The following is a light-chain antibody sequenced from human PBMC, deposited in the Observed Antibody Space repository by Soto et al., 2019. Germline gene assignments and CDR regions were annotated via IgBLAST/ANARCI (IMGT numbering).Light chain of an antibody. Sequence: DFVMTQSPDSLAVSLGERATINCKSSQSVLDSSSGKSYLAWYQQKLGQPPRLLIYWASTRESGVPDRFSAGGSGADFTLTISSLQAEDVAIYYCQQYYHFWSFGQGTKVEIK. CDR2: WAS. CDR3: QQYYHFWS. V-gene: IGKV4-1*01. J-gene: IGKJ1*01. CDR1: QSVLDSSSGKSY.